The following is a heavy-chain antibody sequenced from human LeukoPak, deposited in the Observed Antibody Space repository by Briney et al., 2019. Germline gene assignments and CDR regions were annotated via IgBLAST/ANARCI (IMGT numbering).Heavy chain of an antibody. CDR1: GFTFSSYE. V-gene: IGHV3-48*03. J-gene: IGHJ6*03. CDR3: ARAGPTVTTNSLYYYYYMDV. D-gene: IGHD4-17*01. Sequence: GGSLRLSCAASGFTFSSYEMNWVRQAPGKGLEWVSYISSSGSTIYYADSVKGRFTISRDNAKNSLYLQMNSLRAEDTAVYYCARAGPTVTTNSLYYYYYMDVWGKGTTVTVSS. CDR2: ISSSGSTI.